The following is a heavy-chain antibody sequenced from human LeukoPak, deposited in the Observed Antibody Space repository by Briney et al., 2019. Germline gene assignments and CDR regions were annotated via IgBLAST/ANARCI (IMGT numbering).Heavy chain of an antibody. Sequence: QAGGSLRLSCAASGFTVSTKCMNWVRQAPGKGLEWVSILYSGSDTYYANSVKGRFTISRDSSKNILFLQMNDLRAEDTAVYYCARVGDHFHWYLDLWGRGTLVTVSS. D-gene: IGHD3-10*01. CDR3: ARVGDHFHWYLDL. J-gene: IGHJ2*01. CDR1: GFTVSTKC. CDR2: LYSGSDT. V-gene: IGHV3-53*01.